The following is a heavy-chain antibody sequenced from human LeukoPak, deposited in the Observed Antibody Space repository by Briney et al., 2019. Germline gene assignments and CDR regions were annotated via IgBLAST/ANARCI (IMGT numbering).Heavy chain of an antibody. Sequence: GGSLRLSCAASGFTFSNYAMHWVPQAPGKGLEWVALISYDGRSKYYADSVKGRFTISRDNSKNTVHLQLNSLRAEDTAVYYCATRAVAVNYFDYWGQGTLVTVSS. D-gene: IGHD6-19*01. J-gene: IGHJ4*02. CDR2: ISYDGRSK. CDR1: GFTFSNYA. CDR3: ATRAVAVNYFDY. V-gene: IGHV3-30-3*01.